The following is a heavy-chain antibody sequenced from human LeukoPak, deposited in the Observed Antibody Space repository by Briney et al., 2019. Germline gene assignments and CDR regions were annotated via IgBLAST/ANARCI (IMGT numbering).Heavy chain of an antibody. CDR2: IYSGGST. CDR1: GFTVSSNY. D-gene: IGHD1-26*01. Sequence: GGSLRLSCAASGFTVSSNYISWVRQAPGKGLEWVSVIYSGGSTYYADSVKGRFTISRDNSKNTLYLQMSSLRAEDTAVYYCAKVRYSGSYYGYFEYWGQGTLVTVSS. CDR3: AKVRYSGSYYGYFEY. V-gene: IGHV3-53*01. J-gene: IGHJ4*02.